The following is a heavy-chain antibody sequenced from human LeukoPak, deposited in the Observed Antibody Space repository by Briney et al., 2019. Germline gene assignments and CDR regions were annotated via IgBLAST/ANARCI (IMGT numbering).Heavy chain of an antibody. V-gene: IGHV3-23*01. CDR2: ISGSGGST. CDR3: AKDTGNYDFWSGYYTPLNFVYFDY. Sequence: GGSLRLSCAASGFTFSSYAMSWARQAPGKGLEWVSAISGSGGSTYYADSVKGRFTISRDNSKNTLYLQMNSLRAEDTAVYYCAKDTGNYDFWSGYYTPLNFVYFDYWGQGTLVTVSS. J-gene: IGHJ4*02. CDR1: GFTFSSYA. D-gene: IGHD3-3*01.